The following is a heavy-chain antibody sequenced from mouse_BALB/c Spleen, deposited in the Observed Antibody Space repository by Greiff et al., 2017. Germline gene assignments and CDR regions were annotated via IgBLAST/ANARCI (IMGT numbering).Heavy chain of an antibody. V-gene: IGHV14-3*02. D-gene: IGHD1-1*01. CDR3: AITTVVPYAMDY. Sequence: EVQLQQSGAELVKPGASVKLSCTASGFNIKDTYMHWVKQRPEQGLEWIGWIDPENGNTIYDPKFQGKASITADTSSNTAYLQLSSLTSEDTAVYYCAITTVVPYAMDYWGQGTSVTVSS. CDR1: GFNIKDTY. J-gene: IGHJ4*01. CDR2: IDPENGNT.